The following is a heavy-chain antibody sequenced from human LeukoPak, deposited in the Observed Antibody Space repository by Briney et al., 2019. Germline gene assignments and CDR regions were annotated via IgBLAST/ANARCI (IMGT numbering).Heavy chain of an antibody. CDR2: INPNSGDT. D-gene: IGHD4-17*01. CDR1: GYTFTGYY. V-gene: IGHV1-2*02. CDR3: ARDFIDYGDYVGWFDP. J-gene: IGHJ5*02. Sequence: ASVKVSCKASGYTFTGYYMHWVRQAPGQGLEWMGWINPNSGDTNYAQKLQGRVTMTTDTSTSTAYMELRSLRSDDTAVYYCARDFIDYGDYVGWFDPWGQGTLVTVSS.